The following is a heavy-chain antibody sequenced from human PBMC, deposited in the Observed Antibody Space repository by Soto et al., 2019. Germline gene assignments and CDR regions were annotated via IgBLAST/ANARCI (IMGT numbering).Heavy chain of an antibody. D-gene: IGHD1-26*01. Sequence: GGSLRLSCAASGFTFSSYSMNWVRQAPGKGLEWVSSISSSSSYIYYADSVKGRFTISRDNAKNSLYLQMNSLRAEDTDVYYCARGELANSAFDIWGQGTMVTVSS. CDR3: ARGELANSAFDI. V-gene: IGHV3-21*01. CDR2: ISSSSSYI. CDR1: GFTFSSYS. J-gene: IGHJ3*02.